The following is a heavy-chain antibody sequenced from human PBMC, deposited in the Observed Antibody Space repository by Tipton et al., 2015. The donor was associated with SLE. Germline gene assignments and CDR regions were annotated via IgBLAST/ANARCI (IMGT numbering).Heavy chain of an antibody. CDR1: GGSISSYY. D-gene: IGHD2-2*02. CDR3: ARGYRDYYGMDV. V-gene: IGHV4-59*01. Sequence: TLSLTCTVSGGSISSYYWSWIRQPPGKGLEWIGYIYYSGSTNYNPSLKSRVTISVDTSKNQFSLKLSSVTAADTAVYYCARGYRDYYGMDVWGQGTTVTVSS. J-gene: IGHJ6*02. CDR2: IYYSGST.